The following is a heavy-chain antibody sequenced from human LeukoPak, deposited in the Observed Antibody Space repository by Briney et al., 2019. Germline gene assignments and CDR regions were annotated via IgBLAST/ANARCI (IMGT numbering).Heavy chain of an antibody. CDR1: GFTFSSYA. D-gene: IGHD1-26*01. J-gene: IGHJ6*03. Sequence: GGSLRLSCAASGFTFSSYAMHWVRQAPGKGLEWVAVISYDGSNKYYADSVKGRFTISRDNSKNTLYLQMNSLRAEDTAVYYCARDRSFYYYYMDVWGKGTTVTVSS. CDR3: ARDRSFYYYYMDV. V-gene: IGHV3-30-3*01. CDR2: ISYDGSNK.